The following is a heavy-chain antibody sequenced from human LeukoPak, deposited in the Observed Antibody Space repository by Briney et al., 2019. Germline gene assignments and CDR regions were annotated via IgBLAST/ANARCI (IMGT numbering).Heavy chain of an antibody. V-gene: IGHV3-30-3*01. CDR1: GFTFSSYA. Sequence: GGSLRLSCAASGFTFSSYAMHWVRQAPGKGLEWVAVISYDGSNKYYADSVKGRFTISRDNSKNTLYLQMNSLRAEDTAVYYCAKGVLSWVDYWGQGTLVTVSS. D-gene: IGHD2-15*01. J-gene: IGHJ4*02. CDR3: AKGVLSWVDY. CDR2: ISYDGSNK.